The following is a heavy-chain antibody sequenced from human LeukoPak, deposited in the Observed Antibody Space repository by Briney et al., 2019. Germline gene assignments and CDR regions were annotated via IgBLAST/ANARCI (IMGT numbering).Heavy chain of an antibody. D-gene: IGHD2-2*01. CDR2: INHSGST. Sequence: PSETLSLTCAVYGGSFSGYYWSWIRQPPGKGLEWIGEINHSGSTNYNPSLKSRFTISVDTSKNHFSLKLSSVTAADTAVYYCARGMEILGYCSGTSCSLDYWGREPWSPSPQ. CDR1: GGSFSGYY. CDR3: ARGMEILGYCSGTSCSLDY. J-gene: IGHJ4*02. V-gene: IGHV4-34*01.